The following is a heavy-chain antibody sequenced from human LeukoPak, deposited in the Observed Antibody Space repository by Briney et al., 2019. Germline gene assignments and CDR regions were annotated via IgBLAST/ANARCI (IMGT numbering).Heavy chain of an antibody. V-gene: IGHV1-18*01. CDR3: ARAGYGDYALEGSRFDP. CDR1: GYTFTSYG. J-gene: IGHJ5*02. CDR2: ISAYNGNT. D-gene: IGHD4-17*01. Sequence: GASVKVSCKASGYTFTSYGISWVRQAPGQGLEWMGWISAYNGNTNYAQKLQGRVTMTTDTSTSTAYMELRSLRSDDTAVYYWARAGYGDYALEGSRFDPWGQGTLVTVSS.